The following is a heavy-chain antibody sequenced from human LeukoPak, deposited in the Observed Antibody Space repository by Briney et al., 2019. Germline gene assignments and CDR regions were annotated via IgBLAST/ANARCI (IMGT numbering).Heavy chain of an antibody. CDR1: GYSISSGYY. V-gene: IGHV4-38-2*02. J-gene: IGHJ6*03. CDR2: IYHSGST. D-gene: IGHD3-10*01. CDR3: ARLRYGSGSFSHYYYMDV. Sequence: SETLSLTCTVSGYSISSGYYWGWIRQPPGKGLEWIGSIYHSGSTNYNPSLKSRVTISVDTSKSQFSLKLSSVTAADTAVYYCARLRYGSGSFSHYYYMDVWGKGTTVTVSS.